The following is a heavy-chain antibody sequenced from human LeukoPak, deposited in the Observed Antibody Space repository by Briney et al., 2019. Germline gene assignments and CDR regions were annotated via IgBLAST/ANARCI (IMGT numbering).Heavy chain of an antibody. CDR1: GFTFDNNY. Sequence: PGGSLRLSCTASGFTFDNNYITWIRQAPGKGLDWVAYISSSGTATYYADSVKGRFTISRDNAKNSLYLQMDSLKAEDTAMYYCARPARSGIYYPDAFENWGQGTMVTVSS. CDR3: ARPARSGIYYPDAFEN. D-gene: IGHD3-10*01. V-gene: IGHV3-11*04. CDR2: ISSSGTAT. J-gene: IGHJ3*02.